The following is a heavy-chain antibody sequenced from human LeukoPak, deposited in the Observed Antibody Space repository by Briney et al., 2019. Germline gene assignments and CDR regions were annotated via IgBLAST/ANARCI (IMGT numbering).Heavy chain of an antibody. J-gene: IGHJ6*03. CDR1: GYTFTSYD. CDR2: INPNSDNT. Sequence: AASVKVSCKASGYTFTSYDINWVRQATGQGLEWMGWINPNSDNTGYPQKFQGRVTITWNTSISTTYMELSSLRSEDTAVYYCARGPSGSWSSRVRYMDVWGKGTTVTVSS. V-gene: IGHV1-8*03. CDR3: ARGPSGSWSSRVRYMDV. D-gene: IGHD6-13*01.